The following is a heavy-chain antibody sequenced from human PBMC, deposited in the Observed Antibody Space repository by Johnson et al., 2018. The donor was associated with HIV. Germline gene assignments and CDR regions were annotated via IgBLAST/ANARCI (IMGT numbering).Heavy chain of an antibody. CDR2: INTGCCT. D-gene: IGHD2/OR15-2a*01. CDR1: GFTVSSNY. CDR3: SKNSAAFDI. V-gene: IGHV3-66*01. Sequence: VLLVESGGGLVQPGGSLRLSCAASGFTVSSNYMSWVRQDPGKGLEWVSFINTGCCTDYDDSVKGIFTISRDNSKNQLYLQMNSLRAEERAVYYCSKNSAAFDIWGQGTMVTVSS. J-gene: IGHJ3*02.